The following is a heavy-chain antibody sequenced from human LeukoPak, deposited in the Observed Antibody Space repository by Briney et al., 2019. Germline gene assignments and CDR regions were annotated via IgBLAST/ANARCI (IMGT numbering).Heavy chain of an antibody. CDR1: GFTFSSYA. CDR2: ISYDGSNK. D-gene: IGHD3-10*01. V-gene: IGHV3-30*14. Sequence: GGSLRLSCAASGFTFSSYAMHWVRQAPGKGLEWVAVISYDGSNKYYADSVKGRFTISRDNSKNTLYLQMNSLRVEDTAVYYCARDSGGFGELLSYWGQGTLVTVSS. CDR3: ARDSGGFGELLSY. J-gene: IGHJ4*02.